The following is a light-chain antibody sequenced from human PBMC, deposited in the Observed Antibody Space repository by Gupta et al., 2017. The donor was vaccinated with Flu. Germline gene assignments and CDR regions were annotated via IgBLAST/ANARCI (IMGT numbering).Light chain of an antibody. CDR3: SSFKSTSPRL. Sequence: IPISCTGTSRDVGKEKEVSWYKHKPGKVTKIMMYEVSARPSGVSDRFSGAKSGNTASLTISGLQAEDEAEYYCSSFKSTSPRLFGGGTKLTVL. J-gene: IGLJ3*02. CDR2: EVS. V-gene: IGLV2-14*01. CDR1: SRDVGKEKE.